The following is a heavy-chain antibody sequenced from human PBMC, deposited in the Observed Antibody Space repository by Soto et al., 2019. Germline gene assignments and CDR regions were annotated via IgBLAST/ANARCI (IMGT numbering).Heavy chain of an antibody. V-gene: IGHV4-59*01. J-gene: IGHJ6*02. CDR1: GGSISSYY. CDR3: ARVRWELLLTSFFGMDV. CDR2: IYYSGST. D-gene: IGHD1-26*01. Sequence: PSXTLSLTSTVSGGSISSYYWSWIRQPPVKGLEWIGYIYYSGSTNYNPSLKSRVTISVDTSKNQFSLKLSSVTAADTAVYYCARVRWELLLTSFFGMDVWGQGTTVTVSS.